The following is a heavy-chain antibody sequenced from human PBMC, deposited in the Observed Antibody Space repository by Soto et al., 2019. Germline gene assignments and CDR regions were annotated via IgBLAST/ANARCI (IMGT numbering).Heavy chain of an antibody. CDR1: GFPFRSFA. CDR3: ARDGNSGYNWDYYYGMDV. J-gene: IGHJ6*02. D-gene: IGHD5-12*01. Sequence: QVQLVESGGGVVQPGRSLRLSCAASGFPFRSFAMHWARQAPGKGLEWVALISYDGSNKAYADSVKGRFTISRDNSKNTLYLQMNSLTTEDTAMYYCARDGNSGYNWDYYYGMDVWGQGTTVTVSS. V-gene: IGHV3-30-3*01. CDR2: ISYDGSNK.